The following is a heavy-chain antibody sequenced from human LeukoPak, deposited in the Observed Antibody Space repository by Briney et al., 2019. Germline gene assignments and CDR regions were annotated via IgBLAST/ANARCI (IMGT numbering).Heavy chain of an antibody. V-gene: IGHV3-48*03. CDR1: GFTFSSYE. CDR2: ISSSGSTI. D-gene: IGHD3-9*01. CDR3: ARDRFDILTGLDY. J-gene: IGHJ4*02. Sequence: PGGSLRLSCAASGFTFSSYEMNWVRQAPGKGLEWVSYISSSGSTIYYADSVKGRSTISRDNAKNSLYLQMNSLRAEDTAVYYCARDRFDILTGLDYWGQGTLVTVSS.